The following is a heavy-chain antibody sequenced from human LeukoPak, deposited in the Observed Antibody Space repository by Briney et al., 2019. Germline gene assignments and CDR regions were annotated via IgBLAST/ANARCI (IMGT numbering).Heavy chain of an antibody. V-gene: IGHV4-39*01. Sequence: PSETLSLTCTVSGGSVGSSSYYWGWIRQPPGKGLEWIGSVYYSGSTYYNPSLKSRVTMSVVTSRNQFSLKLSSVTAADTAVYYCASRSAHYDFWICYLPVVTLFDYWGQGTLVTVSS. D-gene: IGHD3-3*01. J-gene: IGHJ4*02. CDR2: VYYSGST. CDR3: ASRSAHYDFWICYLPVVTLFDY. CDR1: GGSVGSSSYY.